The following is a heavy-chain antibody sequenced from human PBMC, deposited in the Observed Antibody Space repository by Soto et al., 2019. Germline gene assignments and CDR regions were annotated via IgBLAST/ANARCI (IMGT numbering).Heavy chain of an antibody. CDR2: INPSGGST. CDR1: GYTFTSYY. CDR3: ARELVAAAVYYYYYYGMDF. D-gene: IGHD2-15*01. Sequence: ASVKVSCKASGYTFTSYYMHWVRQAPGQGLEWMGIINPSGGSTSYAQKFQGRVTMTRDTSTSTVYMELSSLRSEDTAVYYCARELVAAAVYYYYYYGMDFWGRGTTVIGS. J-gene: IGHJ6*02. V-gene: IGHV1-46*01.